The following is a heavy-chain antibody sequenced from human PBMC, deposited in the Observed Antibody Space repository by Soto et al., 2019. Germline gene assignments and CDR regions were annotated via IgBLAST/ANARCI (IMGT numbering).Heavy chain of an antibody. D-gene: IGHD3-9*01. V-gene: IGHV1-69*02. Sequence: SVKVSCKVSGGTLSSETISWLRQAPGQGLEWMGRIIPLLGIGNYAQKFQGRVTMTGNTSTNTGYMELSSLTSHDTALYYCARVVLTSSYQINWFGPWGQGTPVTVSS. CDR3: ARVVLTSSYQINWFGP. CDR2: IIPLLGIG. J-gene: IGHJ5*02. CDR1: GGTLSSET.